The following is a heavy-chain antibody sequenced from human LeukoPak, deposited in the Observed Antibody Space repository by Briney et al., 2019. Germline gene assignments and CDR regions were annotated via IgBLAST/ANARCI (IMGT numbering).Heavy chain of an antibody. CDR1: GFIFRDFY. D-gene: IGHD1-26*01. CDR3: ARSVGAGNIYFYYGMDV. Sequence: PGGSLRLSCEGSGFIFRDFYMTWVRQAPGTGLEWVATINQDGSAEYYVDSVKGRFTMSRDSAKNSVYLQMDSLRAEETAVYYCARSVGAGNIYFYYGMDVWGQGTTVTVSS. J-gene: IGHJ6*02. V-gene: IGHV3-7*01. CDR2: INQDGSAE.